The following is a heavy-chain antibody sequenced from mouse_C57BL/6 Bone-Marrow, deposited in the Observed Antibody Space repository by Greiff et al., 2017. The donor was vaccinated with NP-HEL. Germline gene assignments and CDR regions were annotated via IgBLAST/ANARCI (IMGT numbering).Heavy chain of an antibody. CDR3: ALYSNTFAY. CDR2: ILPGSGST. D-gene: IGHD2-5*01. Sequence: VKLSCKATGYTFTGYWIEWVKQRPGHGLEWIGEILPGSGSTNYNEKFKGKATFTADTSSNTAYMHLSSLTTEDSAIYYCALYSNTFAYWGQGTLVTVSA. V-gene: IGHV1-9*01. CDR1: GYTFTGYW. J-gene: IGHJ3*01.